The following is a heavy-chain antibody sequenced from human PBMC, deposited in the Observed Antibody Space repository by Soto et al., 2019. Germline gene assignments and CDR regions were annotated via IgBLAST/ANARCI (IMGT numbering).Heavy chain of an antibody. V-gene: IGHV4-59*08. J-gene: IGHJ4*02. CDR1: GGSISSYY. CDR3: ARHYNGVVLMEYYFDY. CDR2: IYYSGST. Sequence: QVQLQESGPGLVKPSETLSLTCTVSGGSISSYYWSWIRQPPGKGLEWIGYIYYSGSTNYNPSLKSRVTISVDTSKNQFSLKLSSVAAADTALYYCARHYNGVVLMEYYFDYWGQGTLVTVSS. D-gene: IGHD2-8*01.